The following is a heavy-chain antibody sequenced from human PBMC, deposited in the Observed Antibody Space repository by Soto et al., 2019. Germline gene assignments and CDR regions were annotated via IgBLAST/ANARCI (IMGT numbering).Heavy chain of an antibody. CDR2: IIPIFGTA. CDR3: ARARDSGSYHAWFDP. V-gene: IGHV1-69*13. Sequence: ASVKVSCKASGGTFSSYAISWVRQAPGQGLEWMGGIIPIFGTANYAQKFQGRVTITADESTSTAYMELSSLRSEDTAVYYCARARDSGSYHAWFDPWGQGTLVTVSS. CDR1: GGTFSSYA. D-gene: IGHD1-26*01. J-gene: IGHJ5*02.